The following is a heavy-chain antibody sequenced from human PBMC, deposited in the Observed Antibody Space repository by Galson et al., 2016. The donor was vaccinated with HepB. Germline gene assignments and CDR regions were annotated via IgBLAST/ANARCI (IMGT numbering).Heavy chain of an antibody. Sequence: SLRLSCAASGFPFSSYAMAWLRQAPGKGLEWVSALSASGDRTFYADSVKGRLIISRDNSKNTLFLQMDTLRAEDTAVYYCARGPYKQWLGNDAFDTWGQGTIVTVSS. CDR2: LSASGDRT. CDR3: ARGPYKQWLGNDAFDT. J-gene: IGHJ3*02. CDR1: GFPFSSYA. D-gene: IGHD6-19*01. V-gene: IGHV3-23*01.